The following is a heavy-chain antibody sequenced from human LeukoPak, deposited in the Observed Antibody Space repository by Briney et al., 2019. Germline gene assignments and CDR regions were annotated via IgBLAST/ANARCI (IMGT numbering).Heavy chain of an antibody. Sequence: GGSLRLSCAASGFTFSSYWMHWVRQAPGKGLVWVSRINSDGSSTSYADSVKGRFTISRDNAKNTLCLQMNSLRAEDTAVYYCAREVGATQFDYWGQGTLVTVSS. J-gene: IGHJ4*02. D-gene: IGHD1-26*01. CDR3: AREVGATQFDY. V-gene: IGHV3-74*01. CDR2: INSDGSST. CDR1: GFTFSSYW.